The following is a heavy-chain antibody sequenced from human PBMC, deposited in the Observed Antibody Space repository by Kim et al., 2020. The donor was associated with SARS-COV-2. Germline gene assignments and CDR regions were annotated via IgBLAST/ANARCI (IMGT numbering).Heavy chain of an antibody. CDR3: ARDRGAEGYCSGGSCYGWFDP. D-gene: IGHD2-15*01. CDR1: GGTFSSYA. J-gene: IGHJ5*02. Sequence: SVKVSCKASGGTFSSYAISWVRQAPGQGLEWMGGIIPIFGTANYAQKFQGRVTITADESTSTAYMELSSLRSEDTAVYYCARDRGAEGYCSGGSCYGWFDPWGQGTLVTVSS. CDR2: IIPIFGTA. V-gene: IGHV1-69*13.